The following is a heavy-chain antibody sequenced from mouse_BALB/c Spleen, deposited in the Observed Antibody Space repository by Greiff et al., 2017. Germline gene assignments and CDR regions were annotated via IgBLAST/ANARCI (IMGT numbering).Heavy chain of an antibody. CDR3: ARHDGNYGYYFDY. V-gene: IGHV1-18*01. D-gene: IGHD2-3*01. J-gene: IGHJ2*01. CDR1: GYTFTDYN. CDR2: INPNNGGT. Sequence: EVQLQQSGPELVKPGASVKIPCKASGYTFTDYNMDWVKQSHGKSLEWIGDINPNNGGTIYNQKFKGKATLTVDKSSSTAYMELRSLTSEDTAVYYCARHDGNYGYYFDYWGQGTTLTVSS.